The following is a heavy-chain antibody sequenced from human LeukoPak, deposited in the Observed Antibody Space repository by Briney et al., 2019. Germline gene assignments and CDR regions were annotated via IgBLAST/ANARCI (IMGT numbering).Heavy chain of an antibody. V-gene: IGHV3-30*02. D-gene: IGHD5-24*01. CDR1: GFTFSSYG. CDR3: AKSGYNRFDC. Sequence: GGSLRLSCAASGFTFSSYGMHSVRQAPGKGLEWVSFIRYDGSNEYYADSVRGRFTISRDNSKNTLYLQMNSLRAEDTAVYYCAKSGYNRFDCWGQGTLVTVSS. J-gene: IGHJ4*02. CDR2: IRYDGSNE.